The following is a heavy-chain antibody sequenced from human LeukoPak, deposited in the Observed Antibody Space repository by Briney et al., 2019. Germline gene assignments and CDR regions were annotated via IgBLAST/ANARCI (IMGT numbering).Heavy chain of an antibody. J-gene: IGHJ5*02. D-gene: IGHD2-2*01. CDR2: ISYDGSNK. CDR3: ARGSTSFGGWFDP. CDR1: GFTFSSYA. V-gene: IGHV3-30-3*01. Sequence: PGGSLRLSCAASGFTFSSYAMHWVRQALGKGLEWVAVISYDGSNKYYADSVKGRFTISRDNSKNSLYLQMNSLRAEDTAVYYCARGSTSFGGWFDPWGQGTLVTVSS.